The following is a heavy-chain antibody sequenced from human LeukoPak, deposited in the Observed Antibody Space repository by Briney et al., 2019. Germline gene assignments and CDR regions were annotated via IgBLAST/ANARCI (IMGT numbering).Heavy chain of an antibody. V-gene: IGHV5-51*01. J-gene: IGHJ3*02. D-gene: IGHD4-23*01. CDR2: IYPGDSDT. CDR3: ARRDYGGDPGI. Sequence: GESLKISCKGSGYSFASNWIGWVRQMPGKGLEWMGIIYPGDSDTRYSPSFRGQVTISADKSISTAYLQWSRLKASDTAMYYCARRDYGGDPGIWGQGTMVTVSS. CDR1: GYSFASNW.